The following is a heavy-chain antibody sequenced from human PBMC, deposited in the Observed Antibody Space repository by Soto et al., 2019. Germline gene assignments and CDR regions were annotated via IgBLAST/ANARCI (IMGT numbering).Heavy chain of an antibody. V-gene: IGHV4-30-2*01. D-gene: IGHD4-17*01. CDR1: GDSISSGGYS. J-gene: IGHJ5*02. Sequence: QLQLQESGSGLVKPSQTLSLTCAVSGDSISSGGYSWSWIRQPPGKGLEWIGYIYHSGITYYNPSLTSRVIMSVASSKYQFSLMLSSVTAAVTAVYYCAPFYGDYYNWCEPWGQGTLVIVSS. CDR3: APFYGDYYNWCEP. CDR2: IYHSGIT.